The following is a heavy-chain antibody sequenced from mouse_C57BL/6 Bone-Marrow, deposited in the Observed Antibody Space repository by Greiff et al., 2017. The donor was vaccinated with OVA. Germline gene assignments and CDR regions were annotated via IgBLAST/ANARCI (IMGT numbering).Heavy chain of an antibody. Sequence: QVQLQQPGAELVRPGSSVKLSCKASGYTFTSYWMDWVKQRPGQGLEWIGNIYPSDSETHYNQKFKDKATLTVDKSSSTAYMQLSSLTSEDSAVYYCARGGLDWFAYWGQGTLVTVSA. J-gene: IGHJ3*01. CDR2: IYPSDSET. V-gene: IGHV1-61*01. CDR3: ARGGLDWFAY. CDR1: GYTFTSYW.